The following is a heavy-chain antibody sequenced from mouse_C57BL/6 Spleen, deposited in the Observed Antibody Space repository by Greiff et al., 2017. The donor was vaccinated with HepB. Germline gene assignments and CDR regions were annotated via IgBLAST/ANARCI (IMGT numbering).Heavy chain of an antibody. Sequence: QVQLQQPGAELVMPGASVKLSCKASGYTFTSYWMHWVKQRPGQGLEWIGEIDPSDSYTNYNQKFKGKSTLTVDKSSSTAYMQLSSLTSEDSAVYYCARGYGSRLFFDYWGQGTTLTVSS. CDR1: GYTFTSYW. J-gene: IGHJ2*01. CDR2: IDPSDSYT. CDR3: ARGYGSRLFFDY. V-gene: IGHV1-69*01. D-gene: IGHD1-1*01.